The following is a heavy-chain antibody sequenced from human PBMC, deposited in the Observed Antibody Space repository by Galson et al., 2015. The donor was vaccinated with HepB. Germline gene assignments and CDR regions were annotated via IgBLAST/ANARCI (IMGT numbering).Heavy chain of an antibody. CDR3: AREGSSSFDY. J-gene: IGHJ4*02. CDR1: GGTFSSYA. Sequence: SAKVSGKASGGTFSSYAISWARQAPGQGLEWMGGIIPIFGTANYAQKFQGRVTITADKSTSTAYMELSSLRSEDTAVYYCAREGSSSFDYWGQGALVTVSS. V-gene: IGHV1-69*06. CDR2: IIPIFGTA. D-gene: IGHD6-6*01.